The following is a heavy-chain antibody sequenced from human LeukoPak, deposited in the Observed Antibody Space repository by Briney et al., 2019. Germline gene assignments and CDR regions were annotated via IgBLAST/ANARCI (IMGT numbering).Heavy chain of an antibody. J-gene: IGHJ4*02. CDR2: ISSSSSYI. Sequence: PGGSLRLSCAASGFTFSSYSMNWVRQAPGKGLEWVSSISSSSSYIYYADSVKDRFTISRDNSENTLYLQMNSLRAEDTAVFYCAKEIWPTVTTPGHTYFDYWGQGALVTVSS. D-gene: IGHD4-17*01. CDR1: GFTFSSYS. V-gene: IGHV3-21*01. CDR3: AKEIWPTVTTPGHTYFDY.